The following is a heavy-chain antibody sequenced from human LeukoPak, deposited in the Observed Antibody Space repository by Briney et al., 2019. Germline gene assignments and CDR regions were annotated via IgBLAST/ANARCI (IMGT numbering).Heavy chain of an antibody. J-gene: IGHJ4*02. CDR2: IHPEGDEK. Sequence: GGSLRLSCVASGFTFGNFWMSWVRHSPARGLEWVANIHPEGDEKYHVESVMGRFTISRDNAESSLFLQMNGLRAEDTAVYYCARGDAFSGDHWGQGTLVTVSS. V-gene: IGHV3-7*04. CDR1: GFTFGNFW. CDR3: ARGDAFSGDH.